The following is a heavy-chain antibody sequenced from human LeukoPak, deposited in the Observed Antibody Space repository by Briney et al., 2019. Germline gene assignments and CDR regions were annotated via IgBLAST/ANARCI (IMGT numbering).Heavy chain of an antibody. D-gene: IGHD6-19*01. Sequence: PSETLSLTCTVSGVSISSSSYYWGWIRQPPGKGLEWIGSIYYSGSTYYNPSLKSRVTISVDTSKNQFSLKLSSVTAADTAVYYCATSGIAVAGISSFDYWGQGTLVTVSS. CDR2: IYYSGST. V-gene: IGHV4-39*07. J-gene: IGHJ4*02. CDR1: GVSISSSSYY. CDR3: ATSGIAVAGISSFDY.